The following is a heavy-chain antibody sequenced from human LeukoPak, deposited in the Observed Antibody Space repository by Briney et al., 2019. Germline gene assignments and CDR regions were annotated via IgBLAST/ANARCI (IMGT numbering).Heavy chain of an antibody. CDR3: AKPSSGWYLDWFDP. CDR1: GFTFSSYA. J-gene: IGHJ5*02. Sequence: PGGSLRLSCAASGFTFSSYAMSWVRQAPGKGMERVSDISGSGGSTYYADSVKGRFTISRDNSKNTLYLQMNSLRAEDTAVYYCAKPSSGWYLDWFDPWGQGTLVTVSS. V-gene: IGHV3-23*01. CDR2: ISGSGGST. D-gene: IGHD6-19*01.